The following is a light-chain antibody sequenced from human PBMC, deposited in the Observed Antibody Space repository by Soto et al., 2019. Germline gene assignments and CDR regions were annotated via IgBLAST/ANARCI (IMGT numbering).Light chain of an antibody. CDR2: AAS. J-gene: IGKJ5*01. V-gene: IGKV1-9*01. Sequence: IALSQTKSFLSASAGDRVTITCRASQGISSFLAWYQQKPGRAPKLLIYAASTLQSGVPSRFSGSGSGTEFTLTITCLQAEDGASDCSQELTFLLNTFGQGTRLEN. CDR1: QGISSF. CDR3: QELTFLLNT.